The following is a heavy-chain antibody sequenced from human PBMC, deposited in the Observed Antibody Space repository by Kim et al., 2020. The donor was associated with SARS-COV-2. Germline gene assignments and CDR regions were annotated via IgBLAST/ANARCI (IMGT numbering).Heavy chain of an antibody. V-gene: IGHV3-11*01. J-gene: IGHJ4*01. D-gene: IGHD1-1*01. CDR3: ASHHVGSSYEY. CDR1: GLSFSDYY. Sequence: GGSLRLSCVASGLSFSDYYMSWIRQAPGKGLEWVSHINGSGGAIKYADSVKGRFTISRDNAKNSVYLQMSGLRAEDTAVFYCASHHVGSSYEYWGHGTLVTVSS. CDR2: INGSGGAI.